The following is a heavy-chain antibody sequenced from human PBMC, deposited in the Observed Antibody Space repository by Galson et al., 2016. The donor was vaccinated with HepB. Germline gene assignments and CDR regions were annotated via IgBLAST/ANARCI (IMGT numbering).Heavy chain of an antibody. CDR2: NHYSGXP. V-gene: IGHV4-59*01. D-gene: IGHD3-10*01. CDR1: XXSIXXXY. Sequence: ETXXLTCTVXXXSIXXXYXXXIRXXXGKGXXWIXXNHYSGXPTYNPPLKSRVTVSVDTSKNQFSLMLXSVPAADTAVYYCAXRRGESGTFXYWGQGSPVT. J-gene: IGHJ4*02. CDR3: AXRRGESGTFXY.